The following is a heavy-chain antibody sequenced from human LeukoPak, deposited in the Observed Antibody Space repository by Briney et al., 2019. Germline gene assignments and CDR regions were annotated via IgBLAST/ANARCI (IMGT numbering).Heavy chain of an antibody. CDR2: IIPIFGTA. CDR1: GGTFSRYG. Sequence: SVKVSCKASGGTFSRYGISWVRQAPGQGLEWMGGIIPIFGTANYAQKFQGRVTITADKSTSTAYMELSSLRSEDTAVYYCASATPTYYFDYWGQGTLVTVSS. D-gene: IGHD3-16*01. CDR3: ASATPTYYFDY. J-gene: IGHJ4*02. V-gene: IGHV1-69*06.